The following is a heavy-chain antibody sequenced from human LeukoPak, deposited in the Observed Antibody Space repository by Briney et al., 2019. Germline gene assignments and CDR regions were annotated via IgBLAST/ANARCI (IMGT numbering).Heavy chain of an antibody. V-gene: IGHV3-23*01. D-gene: IGHD6-13*01. CDR3: AKARIAAAGTGAFDV. CDR1: GFTFSSHW. Sequence: GGSLRLSCAASGFTFSSHWMHWVRQAPGKGLEWVSAFSATDGSAQYAESVRGRFTISRDNSKNSLYLQMNSLRDEDTAVYFCAKARIAAAGTGAFDVWGQGTMVTVSS. J-gene: IGHJ3*01. CDR2: FSATDGSA.